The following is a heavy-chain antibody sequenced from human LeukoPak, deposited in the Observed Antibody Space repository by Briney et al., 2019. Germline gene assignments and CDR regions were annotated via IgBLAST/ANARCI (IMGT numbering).Heavy chain of an antibody. CDR2: FDPEDGET. V-gene: IGHV1-24*01. CDR1: GYTLTELS. D-gene: IGHD3-16*02. CDR3: ARGTRLYYDYVWGSYRPEIDY. Sequence: GASVKVSCKVSGYTLTELSMHWVRQAPGKGLEWMGGFDPEDGETIYAQKFQGRVTMTRDMSTSTVYMELSSLRSEDTAVYYCARGTRLYYDYVWGSYRPEIDYWGQGTLVTVSS. J-gene: IGHJ4*02.